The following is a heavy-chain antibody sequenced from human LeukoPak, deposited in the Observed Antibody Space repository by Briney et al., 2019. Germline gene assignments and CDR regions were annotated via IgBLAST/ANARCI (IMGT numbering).Heavy chain of an antibody. CDR3: ARGLLGGGGDFTHFDY. Sequence: SETLSLTCTVSGGSFSSYYWSWIRQPAGKRLEWIGRMSTSGGTNYNPSLKSRATMSLDTSKNLFSQKVRSVTAADTAVYYCARGLLGGGGDFTHFDYWGQGTLVTVSS. J-gene: IGHJ4*02. V-gene: IGHV4-4*07. D-gene: IGHD2-21*02. CDR1: GGSFSSYY. CDR2: MSTSGGT.